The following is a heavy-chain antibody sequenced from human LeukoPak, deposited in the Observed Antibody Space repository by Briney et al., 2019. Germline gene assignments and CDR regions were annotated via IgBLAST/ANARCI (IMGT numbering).Heavy chain of an antibody. V-gene: IGHV5-51*01. Sequence: GESLKISCKGSGYSFTSYWIGWVRQMPGKGPEWMGIIYPGDSDTRYSPSFQGQVTISADKSISTAYLQWSSLKASDTAMYYCAITYYYDSSGYSHYYYYYMDVWGKGTTVTVSS. CDR1: GYSFTSYW. J-gene: IGHJ6*03. D-gene: IGHD3-22*01. CDR2: IYPGDSDT. CDR3: AITYYYDSSGYSHYYYYYMDV.